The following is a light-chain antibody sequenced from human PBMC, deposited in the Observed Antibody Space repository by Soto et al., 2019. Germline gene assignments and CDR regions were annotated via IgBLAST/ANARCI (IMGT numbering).Light chain of an antibody. CDR2: LDS. CDR3: MQGLLSRVT. J-gene: IGKJ2*01. CDR1: QSLLQSYGYKF. V-gene: IGKV2-28*01. Sequence: DLVLTQSPLSLPVTPGEPASISCRSTQSLLQSYGYKFLGWYVQKPGQSPQLLIFLDSNGASGVPDMFSGSGSGTNFPLQVIRVEAGDVVVYYCMQGLLSRVTCGQGTKLELK.